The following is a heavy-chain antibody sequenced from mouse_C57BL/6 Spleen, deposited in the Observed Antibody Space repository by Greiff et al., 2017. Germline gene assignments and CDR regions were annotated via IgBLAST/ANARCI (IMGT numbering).Heavy chain of an antibody. CDR2: IWSGGST. D-gene: IGHD1-1*01. CDR1: GFSLTSYG. J-gene: IGHJ4*01. V-gene: IGHV2-2*01. Sequence: QVQLQQSGPGLVQPSQSLSITCTVSGFSLTSYGVHWVRQSPGKGLEWLGVIWSGGSTDYNAAFISRLSISKDNSKSQVFFKMNRLQADDTAIYYCARRGITTVVGPDYAMDYWGQGTSVTVSS. CDR3: ARRGITTVVGPDYAMDY.